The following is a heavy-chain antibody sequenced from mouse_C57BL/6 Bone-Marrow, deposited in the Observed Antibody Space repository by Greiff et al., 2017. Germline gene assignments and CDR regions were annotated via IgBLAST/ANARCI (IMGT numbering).Heavy chain of an antibody. J-gene: IGHJ4*01. CDR1: GFTFSDYY. CDR2: VSNGGGST. V-gene: IGHV5-12*01. Sequence: EVRLMGSGGGLVQPGGSLKLSCAASGFTFSDYYMYWVRQTPETRLEWVAYVSNGGGSTYYPDTVKGRFTISRDNAKNTLYLQMSRLKSEDTAMYYCARRTEFYAMDYWGQGTSVTVSS. CDR3: ARRTEFYAMDY.